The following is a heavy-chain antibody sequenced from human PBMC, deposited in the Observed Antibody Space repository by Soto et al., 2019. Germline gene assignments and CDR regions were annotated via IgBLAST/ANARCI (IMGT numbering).Heavy chain of an antibody. CDR3: TRVRIQLWLSLDPNHAFDI. CDR1: GFTFGDYA. Sequence: GGSLRLCCTASGFTFGDYAMSWFRQAPGKGLEWVGFIRSKAYGGTTEYAASVKGRFTISRDDSKSIAYLQMNSLKTEDTAVYYCTRVRIQLWLSLDPNHAFDIWGQGTMVTVSS. J-gene: IGHJ3*02. V-gene: IGHV3-49*03. D-gene: IGHD5-18*01. CDR2: IRSKAYGGTT.